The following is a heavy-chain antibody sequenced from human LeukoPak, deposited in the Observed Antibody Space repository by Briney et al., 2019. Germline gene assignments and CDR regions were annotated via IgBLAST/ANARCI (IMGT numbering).Heavy chain of an antibody. D-gene: IGHD3-22*01. J-gene: IGHJ3*02. CDR1: GGTFSSYA. CDR3: ATGRGDSSVDDAFDI. Sequence: ASVKVSCKASGGTFSSYAISWVRQAPGQGLEWMGGFIPIFGTANYAQKFQGRVTITADESTSTAYMELSSLRSEDTAVYYCATGRGDSSVDDAFDIWGQGTMVTVSS. V-gene: IGHV1-69*13. CDR2: FIPIFGTA.